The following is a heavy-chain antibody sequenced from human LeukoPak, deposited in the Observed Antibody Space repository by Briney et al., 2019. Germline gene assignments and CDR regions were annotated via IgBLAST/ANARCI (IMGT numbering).Heavy chain of an antibody. V-gene: IGHV1-46*01. CDR2: INPSGGST. CDR3: ARQQLLWFGEFPNWFDP. D-gene: IGHD3-10*01. J-gene: IGHJ5*02. Sequence: ASVKVSCKASGYTFTSFYMHWVRQAPGQGLEWMGIINPSGGSTSYAQKFQGRVTMTRDTSTSTVYMELSSLRSEDTAVYYCARQQLLWFGEFPNWFDPWGQGTLVTVSS. CDR1: GYTFTSFY.